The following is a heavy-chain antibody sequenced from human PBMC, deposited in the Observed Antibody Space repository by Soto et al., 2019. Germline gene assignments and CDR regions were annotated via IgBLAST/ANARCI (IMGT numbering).Heavy chain of an antibody. J-gene: IGHJ6*02. Sequence: GGSLRLSCAASGFTFSSYSMNWVRQDPGKGLEWVSYISSSSSTIYYADSVKGRFTISRDNAKNSLYLQMNSLRDEDTAVYYCARFAWELPYYYYYGMDVWGQGTTVTVSS. V-gene: IGHV3-48*02. CDR1: GFTFSSYS. D-gene: IGHD1-26*01. CDR2: ISSSSSTI. CDR3: ARFAWELPYYYYYGMDV.